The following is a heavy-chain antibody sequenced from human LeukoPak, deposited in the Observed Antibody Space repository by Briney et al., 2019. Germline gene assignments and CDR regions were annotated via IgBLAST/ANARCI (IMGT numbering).Heavy chain of an antibody. Sequence: SETLSLTCTVSGYSISSGYYWGWIRQPPGKGLEWIGNIYHSGSTYYNPSLKSRVTISVDTSKNQFSLKLSSVTAADTAVYYCARVMGYRSYWGQGTLVTVSS. CDR1: GYSISSGYY. CDR2: IYHSGST. J-gene: IGHJ4*02. V-gene: IGHV4-38-2*02. CDR3: ARVMGYRSY. D-gene: IGHD5-12*01.